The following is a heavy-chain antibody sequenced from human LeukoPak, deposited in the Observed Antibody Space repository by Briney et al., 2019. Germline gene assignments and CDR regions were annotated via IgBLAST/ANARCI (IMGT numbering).Heavy chain of an antibody. CDR3: ARVENAFDI. J-gene: IGHJ3*02. Sequence: SETLSLTCTVSGYSISSGYYWGWIRQPPGKGLEWIGSIYHSGSTYYNPSLKSRVTISVDTSKNQFSLKLSSVTAADTAVYYCARVENAFDIWGQGTMVTVSS. V-gene: IGHV4-38-2*02. CDR2: IYHSGST. CDR1: GYSISSGYY.